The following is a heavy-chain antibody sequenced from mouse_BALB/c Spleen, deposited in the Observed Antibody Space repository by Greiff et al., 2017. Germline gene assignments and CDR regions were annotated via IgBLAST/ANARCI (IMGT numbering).Heavy chain of an antibody. V-gene: IGHV5-12-2*01. Sequence: EVQLVESGGGLVQPGGSLKLSCAASGFTFSSYTMSWVRQTPEKRLEWVAYISNGGGSTYYPDTVKGRFTISRDNAKNTLYLQMSSLKSEDTAMYYCARHNRFIASGVDYAMDYWGQGTSVTVSS. CDR3: ARHNRFIASGVDYAMDY. CDR1: GFTFSSYT. J-gene: IGHJ4*01. D-gene: IGHD1-1*01. CDR2: ISNGGGST.